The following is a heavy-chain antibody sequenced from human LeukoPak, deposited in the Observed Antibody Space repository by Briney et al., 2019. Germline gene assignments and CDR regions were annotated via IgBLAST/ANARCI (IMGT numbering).Heavy chain of an antibody. CDR1: GGSISSNSHY. V-gene: IGHV4-39*01. CDR2: MFYSGTT. D-gene: IGHD2-21*02. J-gene: IGHJ4*02. CDR3: ARHVCGGDCYTFDY. Sequence: SETLSLTCTVSGGSISSNSHYWAWTRQPPGKGLEWIGSMFYSGTTYYQSSLKSRVTISVDTSKNQFSLKLSSVTAADTAVYYCARHVCGGDCYTFDYWGRGILVTVSS.